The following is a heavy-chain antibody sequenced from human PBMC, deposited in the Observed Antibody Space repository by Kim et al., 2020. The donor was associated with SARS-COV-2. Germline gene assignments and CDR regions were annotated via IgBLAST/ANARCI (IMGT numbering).Heavy chain of an antibody. J-gene: IGHJ4*02. Sequence: SVKVSCKASGGTFSSYAISWVRQAPGQGLEWMGGIIHIFGTANYAQKFQGRVTITENKSTSTAYMELSSLRSEDTAVYYCARDLRGPAATGIDYWGQGTLVTVSS. CDR3: ARDLRGPAATGIDY. CDR1: GGTFSSYA. CDR2: IIHIFGTA. D-gene: IGHD2-2*01. V-gene: IGHV1-69*06.